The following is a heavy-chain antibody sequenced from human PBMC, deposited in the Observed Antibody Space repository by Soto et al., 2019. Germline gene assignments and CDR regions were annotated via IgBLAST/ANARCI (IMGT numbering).Heavy chain of an antibody. V-gene: IGHV1-69*12. CDR2: IIPIFGTA. CDR1: GGTFSSYA. D-gene: IGHD2-21*02. Sequence: QVQLVQSGAEVKKPGSSVKVSCKASGGTFSSYAISWVRQAPGQGLEWMGGIIPIFGTANYAQKFQGRVTITGDESTGTAYMGLSSLRSEDTAVYYCARAVVVTASPLGYFQHWGQGTLVTVSS. J-gene: IGHJ1*01. CDR3: ARAVVVTASPLGYFQH.